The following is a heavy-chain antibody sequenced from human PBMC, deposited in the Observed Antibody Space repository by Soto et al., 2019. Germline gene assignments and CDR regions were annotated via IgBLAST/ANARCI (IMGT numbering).Heavy chain of an antibody. D-gene: IGHD3-22*01. CDR3: ARQFDSDTSGYYYSY. Sequence: QVQLVQSGAEVKKPGSSVKVSCKVSGGTFSRNTISWVRQAPGQGLEWMGGIMPIFGSANYAQKFQGRVTITADEYTRTVYMELSRLRSDDTAVYYCARQFDSDTSGYYYSYWGQGTLVTVSP. CDR2: IMPIFGSA. J-gene: IGHJ4*02. V-gene: IGHV1-69*01. CDR1: GGTFSRNT.